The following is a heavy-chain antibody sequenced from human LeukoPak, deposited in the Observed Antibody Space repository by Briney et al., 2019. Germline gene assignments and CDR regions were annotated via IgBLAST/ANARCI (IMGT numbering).Heavy chain of an antibody. CDR2: ISSGADYT. CDR1: GFTFSTYA. J-gene: IGHJ4*02. V-gene: IGHV3-23*01. Sequence: GGSLPLSCAASGFTFSTYAMTWVRQAPGKGLEWVSTISSGADYTYYADSVKGRFTISRDNSKSTLYLRMNSLRAEDTAVYYCAREPNNVVTPAGFDYWGQGPLVTVSS. D-gene: IGHD2-2*01. CDR3: AREPNNVVTPAGFDY.